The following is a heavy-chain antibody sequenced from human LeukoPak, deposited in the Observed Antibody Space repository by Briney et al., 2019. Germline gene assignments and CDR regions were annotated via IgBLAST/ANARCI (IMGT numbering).Heavy chain of an antibody. V-gene: IGHV3-15*01. J-gene: IGHJ5*02. CDR3: TTLGAVAGKRIAH. CDR2: IKSKTDGGTT. D-gene: IGHD6-19*01. CDR1: GFTFSNAW. Sequence: GGSLRLSCAASGFTFSNAWMIWVRQAPGKGLEWVGRIKSKTDGGTTDYAAPGKGRFTISRDDSKKTLYLQMNSLKTEDTAVYYCTTLGAVAGKRIAHWGHGTLVTVSS.